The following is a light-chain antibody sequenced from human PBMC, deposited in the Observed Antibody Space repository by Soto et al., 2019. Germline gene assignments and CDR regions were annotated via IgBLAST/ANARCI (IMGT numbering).Light chain of an antibody. CDR3: QQRSNWPT. J-gene: IGKJ4*01. CDR2: DAS. V-gene: IGKV3-11*01. Sequence: IGWAPSTETLSLSPGERATLSFRASQSVSSYLAWYQQKPGQAPRLLIYDASNRATGIPARFSGSGSGTDFTLTISSLEPEDFAVYYCQQRSNWPTFGGGTKVDIK. CDR1: QSVSSY.